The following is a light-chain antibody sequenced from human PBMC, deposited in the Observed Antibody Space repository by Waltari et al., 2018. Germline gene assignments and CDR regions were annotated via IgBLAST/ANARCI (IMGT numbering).Light chain of an antibody. V-gene: IGKV3-15*01. J-gene: IGKJ1*01. Sequence: EVLMTQSPATLSVSPGARATLSSRASQSVDNNLAWYQQKNGQAPGLLIYGASTRATGVPASLSGSASGTEFTLTISNLQSADFAVYFCQQYNNWPWTFGQGTRVEI. CDR1: QSVDNN. CDR3: QQYNNWPWT. CDR2: GAS.